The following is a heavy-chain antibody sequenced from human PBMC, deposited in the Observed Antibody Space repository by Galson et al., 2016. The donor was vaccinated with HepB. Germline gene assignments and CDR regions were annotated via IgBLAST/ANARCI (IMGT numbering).Heavy chain of an antibody. CDR3: ARGHPYTNYALDS. D-gene: IGHD4-11*01. Sequence: SETLSLTCAVYGGSFSDSYWIWIRQPPEEGLEWIGETDNSGGTKYNPSLKSRVTILVDTSKNQFSLELNSVTAADTAVYYCARGHPYTNYALDSWGQGTLVTVSS. CDR1: GGSFSDSY. J-gene: IGHJ4*02. V-gene: IGHV4-34*01. CDR2: TDNSGGT.